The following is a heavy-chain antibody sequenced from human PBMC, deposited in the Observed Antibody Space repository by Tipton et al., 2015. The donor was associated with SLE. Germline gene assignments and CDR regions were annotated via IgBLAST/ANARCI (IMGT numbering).Heavy chain of an antibody. CDR2: INQDGSRK. Sequence: GSLRLSCEASGFTFSSYAMIWVRQAPGKGLEWVANINQDGSRKHYVDSVKGRFSISRDNAKNSGYVQLNSLRAEDTALYYCAKGDTSMGYYWGQGTLVTVSS. V-gene: IGHV3-7*03. D-gene: IGHD5-18*01. CDR3: AKGDTSMGYY. CDR1: GFTFSSYA. J-gene: IGHJ4*02.